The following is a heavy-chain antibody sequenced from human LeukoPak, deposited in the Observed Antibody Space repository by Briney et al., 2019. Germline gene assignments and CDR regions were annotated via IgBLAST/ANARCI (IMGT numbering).Heavy chain of an antibody. D-gene: IGHD3-22*01. CDR3: VNPGWYYDSSGYSYYYGMDV. CDR2: ISYSGST. J-gene: IGHJ6*02. Sequence: SETLSLTCTVSGGSISSSRYYWAWIRQPPGKGLDWIGSISYSGSTYYNSSLKSRLTISVDTSKNQFSLRLSSVTAADTAVYYCVNPGWYYDSSGYSYYYGMDVWGQGTTVTVSS. V-gene: IGHV4-39*01. CDR1: GGSISSSRYY.